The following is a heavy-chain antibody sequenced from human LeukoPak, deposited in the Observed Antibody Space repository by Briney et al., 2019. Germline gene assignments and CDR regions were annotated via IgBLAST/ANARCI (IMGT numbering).Heavy chain of an antibody. V-gene: IGHV4-34*01. CDR3: ARGRGVAGLRRPTIDFDY. J-gene: IGHJ4*02. CDR2: INHSGST. CDR1: GGSFSGYY. D-gene: IGHD6-19*01. Sequence: SETLSLTCAVYGGSFSGYYWSWIRQPPGKGLEWIGEINHSGSTNYNPSLKSRVTISVDTSKNQFSLKLSSVTAADTAVYYCARGRGVAGLRRPTIDFDYWGQGTLVTVSS.